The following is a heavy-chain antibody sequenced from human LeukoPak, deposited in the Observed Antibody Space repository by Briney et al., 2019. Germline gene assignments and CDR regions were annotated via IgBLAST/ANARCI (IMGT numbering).Heavy chain of an antibody. CDR2: IIPILGIA. V-gene: IGHV1-69*04. Sequence: GASVKVSCKAFGGTFSSYTISWVRQAPGQGLEWMGRIIPILGIANYAQKFQGRVTITADKSTSTAYMELSSLRSEDTAVYYCARDIRDYGGNLPSDYWGQGTLVTVSS. D-gene: IGHD4-23*01. CDR3: ARDIRDYGGNLPSDY. CDR1: GGTFSSYT. J-gene: IGHJ4*02.